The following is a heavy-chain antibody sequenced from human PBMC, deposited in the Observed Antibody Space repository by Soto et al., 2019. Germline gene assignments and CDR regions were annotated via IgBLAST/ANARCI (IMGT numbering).Heavy chain of an antibody. CDR1: GFTFSSYS. J-gene: IGHJ4*02. Sequence: EVQLVESGGGLVKPGGSLRLSWAASGFTFSSYSMNWVRQAPGKGLEWVSSLSSSSTYINYADSVKGRFTISRDNAKNLLYLQMNSLRAEDTAVYYCARDLLLSCRGGSCSTDGIDYWGQGTLVTVSS. CDR3: ARDLLLSCRGGSCSTDGIDY. V-gene: IGHV3-21*01. CDR2: LSSSSTYI. D-gene: IGHD2-15*01.